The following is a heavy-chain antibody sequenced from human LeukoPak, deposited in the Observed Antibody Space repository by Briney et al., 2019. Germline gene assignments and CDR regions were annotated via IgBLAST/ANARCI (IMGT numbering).Heavy chain of an antibody. Sequence: ASVKVSCKASGYTFTGYYMHWVRQAPGQGLEWMGWINPNSGGTNYAQKFQGRVTMTRDTANSTAYMELSRLRSDDTAVYYCARVYSSSLYYYYYMDVWGKGATVTVSS. J-gene: IGHJ6*03. CDR1: GYTFTGYY. V-gene: IGHV1-2*02. CDR2: INPNSGGT. D-gene: IGHD6-6*01. CDR3: ARVYSSSLYYYYYMDV.